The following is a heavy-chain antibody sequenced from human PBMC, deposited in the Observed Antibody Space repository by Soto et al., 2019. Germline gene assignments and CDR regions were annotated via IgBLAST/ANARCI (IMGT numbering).Heavy chain of an antibody. D-gene: IGHD6-13*01. J-gene: IGHJ5*02. Sequence: QVQLVQSGTEEKKHGASVKVSCKASGYTITSYAMHWVRQAPEQMLEWMGWINAGNGNTKYSQKSQGRVTITRDTSASTAYMELSSLRSEDTAVYYCARDRQQLNWFDPWGQGTLVTVSS. CDR2: INAGNGNT. CDR1: GYTITSYA. V-gene: IGHV1-3*05. CDR3: ARDRQQLNWFDP.